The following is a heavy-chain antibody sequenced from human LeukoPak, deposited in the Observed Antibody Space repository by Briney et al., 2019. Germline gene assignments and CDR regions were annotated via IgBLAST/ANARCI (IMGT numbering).Heavy chain of an antibody. CDR3: AVSTAAGTLQH. CDR2: IYTSGST. D-gene: IGHD6-13*01. Sequence: SETLSLTCTVSGGSISSYYWSWIRQPAGKGLEWIGRIYTSGSTNYNPSLKSRVTMSVDTSKNQFSLKLSFVTAADTAVYYCAVSTAAGTLQHWGQGTLVTVSS. J-gene: IGHJ1*01. CDR1: GGSISSYY. V-gene: IGHV4-4*07.